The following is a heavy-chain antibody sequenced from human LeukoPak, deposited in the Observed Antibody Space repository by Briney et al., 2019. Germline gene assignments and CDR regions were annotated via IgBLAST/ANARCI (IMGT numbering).Heavy chain of an antibody. CDR3: ARVGVDTAMVTEGGYYYYYGMDV. CDR2: INHSGST. CDR1: GGSFSGYY. Sequence: SETLSLTCAVYGGSFSGYYWSWIRQPPGKGLEWIGEINHSGSTNYDPSLKSRVTISVDTSKNQFSLKLSSVTAADTAVYYCARVGVDTAMVTEGGYYYYYGMDVWGQGTTVTVSS. J-gene: IGHJ6*02. V-gene: IGHV4-34*01. D-gene: IGHD5-18*01.